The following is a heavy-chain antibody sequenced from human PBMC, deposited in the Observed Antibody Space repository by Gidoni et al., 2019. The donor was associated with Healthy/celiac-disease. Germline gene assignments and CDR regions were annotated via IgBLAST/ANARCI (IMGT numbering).Heavy chain of an antibody. V-gene: IGHV3-23*01. CDR1: GFTFSSYA. D-gene: IGHD3-16*01. J-gene: IGHJ4*02. CDR3: AKTSSSFTVADYFDY. Sequence: EVQLLESGGGLVQPGGSLRLSCAASGFTFSSYAMSWVSQAPGKGLEWVSAISGSGGSTYYADSVKGRFTISRDNSKNTLYLQMNSLRAEDTAVYYCAKTSSSFTVADYFDYWGQGTLVTVSS. CDR2: ISGSGGST.